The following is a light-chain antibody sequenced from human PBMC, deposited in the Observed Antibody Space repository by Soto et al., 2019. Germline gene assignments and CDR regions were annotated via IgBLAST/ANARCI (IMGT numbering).Light chain of an antibody. CDR3: AAWDDSLSGLYV. Sequence: QSVFTQPPSASGTPGQRVTISCSGSSSNIGKNNVYWYQQLPGTTPQLLIYRNNQRPSGVPDRFSASKSGTSASLAISGLRSEDEADYYCAAWDDSLSGLYVFGTGTKVTVL. CDR2: RNN. CDR1: SSNIGKNN. V-gene: IGLV1-47*01. J-gene: IGLJ1*01.